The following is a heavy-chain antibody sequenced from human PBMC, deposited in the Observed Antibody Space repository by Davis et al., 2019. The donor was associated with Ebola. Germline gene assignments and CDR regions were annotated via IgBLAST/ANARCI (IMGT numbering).Heavy chain of an antibody. CDR1: GFTFSSYA. J-gene: IGHJ4*02. V-gene: IGHV3-30*04. Sequence: GESLKISCAASGFTFSSYAMHWVRQAPGKGLEWVAVISYDGSNKYYADSVKGRFTISRDNAKNSLYLQVNSLRDEDTAVYYCARNYGGHDGWGQGTLVTVSS. CDR3: ARNYGGHDG. D-gene: IGHD4/OR15-4a*01. CDR2: ISYDGSNK.